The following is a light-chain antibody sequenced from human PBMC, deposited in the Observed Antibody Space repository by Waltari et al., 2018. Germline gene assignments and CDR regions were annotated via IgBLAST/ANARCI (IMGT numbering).Light chain of an antibody. V-gene: IGLV4-69*01. Sequence: QLLLTQSPSASASLGASVKLTCTLHSGHSTNIIARLKQQPGNGPRYLMQVNSDGRNRKGDELPDRLSGSCYGAERYLIIASLQSEDEADYYSETEGDGTWVFGGGTKLTVL. CDR1: SGHSTNI. J-gene: IGLJ3*02. CDR2: VNSDGRN. CDR3: ETEGDGTWV.